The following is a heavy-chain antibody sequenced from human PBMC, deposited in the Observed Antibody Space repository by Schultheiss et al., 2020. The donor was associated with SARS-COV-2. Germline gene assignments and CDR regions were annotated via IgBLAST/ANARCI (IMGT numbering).Heavy chain of an antibody. CDR2: ISGSGGST. CDR1: EFTFSSYA. Sequence: GGSLRLSCAASEFTFSSYAMSWVRQAPGKGLEWVSAISGSGGSTYYADSVKGRFTISRDNSKNTLYLQMNSLRAEDTAVYYCARDLRGAFDIWGQGTMVTVSS. J-gene: IGHJ3*02. V-gene: IGHV3-23*01. CDR3: ARDLRGAFDI.